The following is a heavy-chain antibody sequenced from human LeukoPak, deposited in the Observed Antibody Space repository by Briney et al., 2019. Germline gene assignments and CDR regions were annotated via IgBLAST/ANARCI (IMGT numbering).Heavy chain of an antibody. D-gene: IGHD6-19*01. CDR2: IYYSGST. CDR3: ASFPAIAVAGLIDS. Sequence: SETLSLTCTVSGGSISSSSYYWGWIRQPPGKGLEWIGSIYYSGSTYYNPSLKSRVTISVDTSKNQFSLKLSSVTAADTVVYYCASFPAIAVAGLIDSWGQGTLVTVSS. J-gene: IGHJ4*02. CDR1: GGSISSSSYY. V-gene: IGHV4-39*01.